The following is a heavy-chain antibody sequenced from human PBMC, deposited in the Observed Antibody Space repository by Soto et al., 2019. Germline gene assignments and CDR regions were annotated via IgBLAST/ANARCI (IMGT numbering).Heavy chain of an antibody. CDR2: ISAYNGNT. V-gene: IGHV1-18*01. CDR1: GYTFTTYG. J-gene: IGHJ5*02. Sequence: GASVKGSCKASGYTFTTYGISWVRQAPGQGLEWMGWISAYNGNTNYAQKLQGRVTMTTDTSTSTAYMELRSLRSDDTAVYYCTREFSGYDSGYNWFDPWGQGTQVTVSS. CDR3: TREFSGYDSGYNWFDP. D-gene: IGHD5-12*01.